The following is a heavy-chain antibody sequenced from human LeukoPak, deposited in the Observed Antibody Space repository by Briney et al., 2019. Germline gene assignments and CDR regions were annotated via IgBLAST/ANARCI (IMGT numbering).Heavy chain of an antibody. J-gene: IGHJ4*02. CDR3: ARGSSAAAESYFAS. Sequence: GGSLRLSCAASGFTFSSYSMNWVRQAPGKGLQWVSSITRSSSYIYYADSVKGRFTISRDNAKNSLYLQMNSLRAEDTAIYYCARGSSAAAESYFASWGQGTLVTVSS. D-gene: IGHD6-25*01. CDR1: GFTFSSYS. V-gene: IGHV3-21*01. CDR2: ITRSSSYI.